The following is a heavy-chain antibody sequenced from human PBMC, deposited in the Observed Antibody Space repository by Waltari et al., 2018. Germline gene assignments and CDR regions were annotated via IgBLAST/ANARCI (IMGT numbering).Heavy chain of an antibody. V-gene: IGHV1-69-2*01. CDR3: ATALGDRSSASRAFDI. D-gene: IGHD3-10*01. CDR2: VAPEDGET. J-gene: IGHJ3*02. CDR1: GYTFTDYY. Sequence: EVQLLQSGTELKKPGTTVNISCQVSGYTFTDYYIHWVQQAPGKGPHCMGLVAPEDGETIYAEKFQGRVTITADTSTDTAYMELSSLRSEDTAVYYCATALGDRSSASRAFDIWGLGTMITVSS.